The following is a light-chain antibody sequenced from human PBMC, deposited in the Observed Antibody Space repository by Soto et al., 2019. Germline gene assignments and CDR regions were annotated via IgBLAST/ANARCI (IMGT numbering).Light chain of an antibody. CDR1: QSVSSN. CDR3: QQYNNWPVT. J-gene: IGKJ1*01. V-gene: IGKV3-15*01. CDR2: GAS. Sequence: EILMTQSPATLSVSPGERATLSCRASQSVSSNLAWYQQKPGQAPRLLIYGASTRATAIPARFSGSGSGTESTLTISSLQSEDFAVYYCQQYNNWPVTFGQGTKVDIK.